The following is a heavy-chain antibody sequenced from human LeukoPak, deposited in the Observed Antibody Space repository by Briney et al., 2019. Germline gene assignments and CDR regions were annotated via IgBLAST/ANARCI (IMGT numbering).Heavy chain of an antibody. CDR2: IIPIFGTA. D-gene: IGHD3-3*01. CDR3: WNGPN. Sequence: SVKVSCKASGGTFCSYAISWVRQPPRQGLEWMGGIIPIFGTANYEQKSQDRGTITTVESTSTDYTELSSLISDGTAVYYYWNGPNWGEKTLFTLST. J-gene: IGHJ4*02. V-gene: IGHV1-69*05. CDR1: GGTFCSYA.